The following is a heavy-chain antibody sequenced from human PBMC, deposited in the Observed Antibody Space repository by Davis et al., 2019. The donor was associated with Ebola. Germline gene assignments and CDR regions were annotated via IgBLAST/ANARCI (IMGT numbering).Heavy chain of an antibody. D-gene: IGHD6-13*01. CDR1: GFRFGDYA. V-gene: IGHV3-9*01. Sequence: GGSLRLSCAASGFRFGDYAMHWVRHTPGKGHEWVAGISWNSVNIDYADSVKGRFTISRDDSKNTAYLQMNSLKTEDTAVYYCTRAQQLDDYWGQGTLVTVSS. CDR2: ISWNSVNI. CDR3: TRAQQLDDY. J-gene: IGHJ4*02.